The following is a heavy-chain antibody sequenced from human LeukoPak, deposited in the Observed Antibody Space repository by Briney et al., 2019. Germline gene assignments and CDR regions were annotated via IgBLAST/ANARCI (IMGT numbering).Heavy chain of an antibody. CDR3: ATTAGRGDY. CDR2: INPNSGDA. J-gene: IGHJ4*02. CDR1: GYTFTGYY. Sequence: GASVKVSCKTSGYTFTGYYLHWVRQAPGQGLEWMGRINPNSGDANSVQKFQGRVTMTRDTSINTAYMELIGLRSDDTAVYYCATTAGRGDYWGQGTLVTVSS. V-gene: IGHV1-2*06. D-gene: IGHD2-15*01.